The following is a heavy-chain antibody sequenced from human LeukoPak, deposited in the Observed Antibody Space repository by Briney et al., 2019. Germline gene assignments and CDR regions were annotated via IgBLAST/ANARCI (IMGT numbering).Heavy chain of an antibody. Sequence: GASVKVSCKASGYTFTSYDINWVRQATGQGLEWMGWMNPNSGNTGYAQKFQGRVTMTRNTSISTAYMVLSSLRSEDTAVYYCARGRGSSSSWYDYYYYYYMDVWGKGTTVTVSS. D-gene: IGHD6-13*01. J-gene: IGHJ6*03. CDR1: GYTFTSYD. CDR2: MNPNSGNT. V-gene: IGHV1-8*01. CDR3: ARGRGSSSSWYDYYYYYYMDV.